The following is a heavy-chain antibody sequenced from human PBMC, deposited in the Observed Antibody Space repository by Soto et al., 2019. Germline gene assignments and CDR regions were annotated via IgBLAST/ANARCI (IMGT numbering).Heavy chain of an antibody. CDR3: AASRAYDSRYYSGYHYGMDV. CDR1: GFTFDDYA. Sequence: EVQLVESGGGLVQPGKSLRLSCAASGFTFDDYAVHWVRQAPGKGLKWVSALSWNGVTIGYAASVKGRFTISRDNAKKCLDLQMNGLRPEDTALYYWAASRAYDSRYYSGYHYGMDVWGLGTTVTVSS. D-gene: IGHD3-22*01. CDR2: LSWNGVTI. V-gene: IGHV3-9*01. J-gene: IGHJ6*02.